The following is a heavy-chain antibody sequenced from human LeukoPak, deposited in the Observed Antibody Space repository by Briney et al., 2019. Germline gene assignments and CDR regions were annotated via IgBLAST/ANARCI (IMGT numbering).Heavy chain of an antibody. Sequence: SVKVSCKASGGTFISYAISWVRQAPGQGREWMGGIIPIFGTANYAQKFQGRVTITADESTSTAYMELSSLRSEDTAVYYCARVPGFYDSSGYYRLRYFDYWGQGTLVTVSS. CDR2: IIPIFGTA. V-gene: IGHV1-69*13. J-gene: IGHJ4*02. CDR1: GGTFISYA. CDR3: ARVPGFYDSSGYYRLRYFDY. D-gene: IGHD3-22*01.